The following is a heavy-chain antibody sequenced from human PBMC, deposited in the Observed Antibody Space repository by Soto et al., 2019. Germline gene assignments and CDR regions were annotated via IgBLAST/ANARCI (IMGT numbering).Heavy chain of an antibody. CDR1: GGSISSGGQY. CDR2: IYDSGST. Sequence: QVQLKESGPGLVKPSQTLSLTCTVSGGSISSGGQYWSWIRQHPGNGLEWIGYIYDSGSTYYNPYLRSRVTISVDTSKKQFSMKLRSVTAADTAVYYCARDAAEYYFDYWGQGTLVTVSS. J-gene: IGHJ4*02. D-gene: IGHD6-25*01. V-gene: IGHV4-31*03. CDR3: ARDAAEYYFDY.